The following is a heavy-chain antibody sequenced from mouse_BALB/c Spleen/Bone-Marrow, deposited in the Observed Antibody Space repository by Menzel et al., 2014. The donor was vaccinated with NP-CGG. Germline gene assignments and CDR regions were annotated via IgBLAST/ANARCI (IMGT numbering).Heavy chain of an antibody. CDR2: INSNGGST. D-gene: IGHD1-1*01. J-gene: IGHJ2*01. CDR1: GFTFSSYG. CDR3: ARDYYGSSDY. V-gene: IGHV5-6-3*01. Sequence: EVQRVESGGGLVQPGGSLKLSCAASGFTFSSYGMSWVRQTPDKRLELVATINSNGGSTYYPDSVKGRFTISRDNAKNTLYLQMSSLKPEDTAMYYRARDYYGSSDYWGQGTTPTVSS.